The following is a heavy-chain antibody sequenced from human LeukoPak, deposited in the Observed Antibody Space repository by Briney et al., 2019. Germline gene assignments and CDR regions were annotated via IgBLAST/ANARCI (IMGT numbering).Heavy chain of an antibody. CDR2: IIPIFGTA. J-gene: IGHJ6*02. CDR3: ARVHYYGSGIQRTNYGMDV. CDR1: GGTFSSYS. Sequence: SVKVSCKASGGTFSSYSISWVRRAPGQGLEWMGGIIPIFGTANYAQKFQGRVTITADESTSTAYMELSSLRSEDTAVYYCARVHYYGSGIQRTNYGMDVWGQGTTVTVSS. V-gene: IGHV1-69*13. D-gene: IGHD3-10*01.